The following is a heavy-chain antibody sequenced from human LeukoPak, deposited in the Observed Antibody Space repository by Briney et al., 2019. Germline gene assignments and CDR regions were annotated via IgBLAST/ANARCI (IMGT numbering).Heavy chain of an antibody. J-gene: IGHJ4*02. Sequence: SETLSLTYAISGGSIKSSNWWSWVRQPPGKGLEWIGEIYHSGSTNYSPSLKSRVTISVDKSKNQFSLKVTSVTAADTAVCYCARFSSGSYYYDSWGQGTLVTVSS. CDR2: IYHSGST. D-gene: IGHD1-26*01. CDR3: ARFSSGSYYYDS. CDR1: GGSIKSSNW. V-gene: IGHV4-4*02.